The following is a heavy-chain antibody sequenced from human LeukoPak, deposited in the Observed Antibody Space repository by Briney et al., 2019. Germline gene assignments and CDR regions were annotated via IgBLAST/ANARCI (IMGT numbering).Heavy chain of an antibody. Sequence: SVKVSCKASGGTFSSYAISWVRQATGQGREWMGGIIPIFGTANYAQKFQGRVTITADESTSTAYMELSSLRSEDTAVYYCARDPGLHYYGSGYRNWFDPWGQGTLVTVSS. CDR3: ARDPGLHYYGSGYRNWFDP. CDR1: GGTFSSYA. J-gene: IGHJ5*02. V-gene: IGHV1-69*13. D-gene: IGHD3-10*01. CDR2: IIPIFGTA.